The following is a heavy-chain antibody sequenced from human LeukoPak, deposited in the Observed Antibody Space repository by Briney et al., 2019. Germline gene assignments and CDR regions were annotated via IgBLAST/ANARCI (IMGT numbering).Heavy chain of an antibody. CDR3: AKDLYHYYYGMDV. CDR2: ISWNSGSI. D-gene: IGHD3-16*02. J-gene: IGHJ6*02. V-gene: IGHV3-9*01. Sequence: GGSLRLSCAASGFTFDDYAMHWVRQAPGKGLEWVSGISWNSGSIGYADSVKGRFTISRDNAKNSLYLQMNSLRAEDTALYYCAKDLYHYYYGMDVWGQGTTVTVSS. CDR1: GFTFDDYA.